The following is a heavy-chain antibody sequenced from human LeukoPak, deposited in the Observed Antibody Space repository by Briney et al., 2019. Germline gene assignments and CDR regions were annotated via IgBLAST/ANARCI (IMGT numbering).Heavy chain of an antibody. CDR3: AKSYASGSFYDY. J-gene: IGHJ4*02. CDR2: VSASGGRT. V-gene: IGHV3-23*01. CDR1: GFTFSSYS. Sequence: GGSLRLSCAASGFTFSSYSMNWGRQAPGKGLEWVSRVSASGGRTYYADSVKGRFTISRDNSKNTMSLQMNNLRADDTAVYFCAKSYASGSFYDYWGQGTLVTVSS. D-gene: IGHD3-10*01.